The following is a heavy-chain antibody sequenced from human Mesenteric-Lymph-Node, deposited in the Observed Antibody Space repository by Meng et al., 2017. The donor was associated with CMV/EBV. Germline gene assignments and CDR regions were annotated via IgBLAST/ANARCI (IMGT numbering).Heavy chain of an antibody. V-gene: IGHV3-23*01. D-gene: IGHD2-21*02. CDR2: ISASGDST. CDR3: AKVTAPGDYYYYFGMDV. J-gene: IGHJ6*02. Sequence: GESLKISCAASGFTFSSYAMSWVRQAPGKGLEWVSSISASGDSTDYAESVKGRFTISRDNSKNTLYLQMNSLRAEDTAVYYCAKVTAPGDYYYYFGMDVWGQGTTVTVSS. CDR1: GFTFSSYA.